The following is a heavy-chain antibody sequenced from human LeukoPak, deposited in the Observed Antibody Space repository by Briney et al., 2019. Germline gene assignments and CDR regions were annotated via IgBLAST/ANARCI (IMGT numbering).Heavy chain of an antibody. J-gene: IGHJ4*02. CDR2: ISGSGGST. CDR3: AKDQKRRITMIVVVIRYFDY. D-gene: IGHD3-22*01. CDR1: GFTFSSYA. Sequence: PGGSLRLSCAASGFTFSSYAMSWVRQAPGKGLEWVSAISGSGGSTYYADSVKGRFTISRDNSKNTLYLQMNSLRAEDTAVYYRAKDQKRRITMIVVVIRYFDYWGQGTLVTVSS. V-gene: IGHV3-23*01.